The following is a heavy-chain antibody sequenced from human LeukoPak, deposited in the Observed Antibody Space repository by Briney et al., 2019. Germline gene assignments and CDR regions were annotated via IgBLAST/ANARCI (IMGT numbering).Heavy chain of an antibody. V-gene: IGHV3-7*01. Sequence: GGSLRLPCVASEFRFGRDWISWVRQAPGKWLEWVACIKQDGSEEYYVGSVRGRFTVSVDNGKNSLYLQMNSLRAEDTARYYCATLDSTKSLFWGRGTAVTVSS. CDR1: EFRFGRDW. J-gene: IGHJ1*01. CDR2: IKQDGSEE. CDR3: ATLDSTKSLF. D-gene: IGHD2/OR15-2a*01.